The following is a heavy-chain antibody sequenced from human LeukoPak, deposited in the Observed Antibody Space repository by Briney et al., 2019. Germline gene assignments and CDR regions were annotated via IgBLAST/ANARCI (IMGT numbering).Heavy chain of an antibody. D-gene: IGHD4-11*01. Sequence: SETLSLTCTVSGGSISSYYWSWIRQPPGKGLEWIGYIYYSGSTNYNPSLKSRVTISVDTSKNQFSLKLSSVTAADTAVYYCARERSNFPYFDYWGQGTLVTVSS. CDR3: ARERSNFPYFDY. CDR1: GGSISSYY. J-gene: IGHJ4*02. V-gene: IGHV4-59*01. CDR2: IYYSGST.